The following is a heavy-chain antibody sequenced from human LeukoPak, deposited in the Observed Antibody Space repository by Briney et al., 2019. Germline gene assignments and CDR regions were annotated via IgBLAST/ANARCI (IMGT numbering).Heavy chain of an antibody. CDR3: ARDRDYDSSGYFPGY. CDR2: ISSSSSTI. Sequence: SGGSLRLSCAASGFTFSSYSMNWVRQAPGKGLEWVSYISSSSSTIYYADSVKGRFTISRDNAKNSLYLQMNSLRAEDTAVYYCARDRDYDSSGYFPGYWGQGTLVTVSS. D-gene: IGHD3-22*01. J-gene: IGHJ4*02. CDR1: GFTFSSYS. V-gene: IGHV3-48*04.